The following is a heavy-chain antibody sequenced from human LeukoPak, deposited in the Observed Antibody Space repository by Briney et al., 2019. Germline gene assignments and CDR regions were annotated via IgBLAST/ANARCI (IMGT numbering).Heavy chain of an antibody. CDR2: IYYSGST. J-gene: IGHJ6*03. CDR1: GGSISSSSYY. Sequence: SSETLSLTCTVSGGSISSSSYYWGWIRQPPGKGLEWIGSIYYSGSTYYNPSLKSRVTISVDTSKNQFSLKLSSVTAADTAVYYCATGRRTIVVVPAAMYYYYYMDVWGKGTTVTISS. V-gene: IGHV4-39*07. D-gene: IGHD2-2*01. CDR3: ATGRRTIVVVPAAMYYYYYMDV.